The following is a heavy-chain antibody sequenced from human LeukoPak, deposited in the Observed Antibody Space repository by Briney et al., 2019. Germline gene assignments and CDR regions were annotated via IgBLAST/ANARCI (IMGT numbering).Heavy chain of an antibody. CDR1: GFTFSSYS. D-gene: IGHD3-22*01. V-gene: IGHV3-48*01. CDR2: ISSSSTI. J-gene: IGHJ4*02. Sequence: GGSLRLSCAASGFTFSSYSMNWVRQAPGKGLEWVSYISSSSTIYYADSVKGRFTISRDNSKNTLYLQMNSLRAEDTAVYYCATNSYDSSGYYYHYWGQGTLVTVSS. CDR3: ATNSYDSSGYYYHY.